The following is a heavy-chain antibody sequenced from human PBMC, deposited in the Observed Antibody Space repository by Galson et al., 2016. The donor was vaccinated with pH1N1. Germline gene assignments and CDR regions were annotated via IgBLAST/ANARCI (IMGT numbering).Heavy chain of an antibody. V-gene: IGHV5-51*01. CDR2: IFPGDSDT. Sequence: QSGAEVKKPGESLKISCKGSGYSFTRYWIGWVRQMPGKGLEWMGIIFPGDSDTRYSPAFQGQVIMSADKSISTAFLQWSSLNASDTAMYYCARRGINGTDFWGQGTLVTVSS. D-gene: IGHD1/OR15-1a*01. CDR1: GYSFTRYW. J-gene: IGHJ4*02. CDR3: ARRGINGTDF.